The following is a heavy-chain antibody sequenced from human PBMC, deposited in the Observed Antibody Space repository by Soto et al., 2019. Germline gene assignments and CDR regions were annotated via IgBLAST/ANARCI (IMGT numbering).Heavy chain of an antibody. CDR1: GFGFDAYG. CDR3: ARGSQYNSGPLAYFDY. CDR2: ITYDGSHQ. J-gene: IGHJ4*02. D-gene: IGHD1-1*01. V-gene: IGHV3-30*03. Sequence: QVKLVESGGGVVQPGGSLRLSCAASGFGFDAYGIHWVRRAPGKGLEWVAVITYDGSHQYYRDSVKGRFTISRDNVRKKMFLQIDNVQPEDTAMYLCARGSQYNSGPLAYFDYWGQGTLVTVSS.